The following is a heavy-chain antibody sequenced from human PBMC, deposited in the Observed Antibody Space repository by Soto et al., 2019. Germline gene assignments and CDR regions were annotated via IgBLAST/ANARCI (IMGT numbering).Heavy chain of an antibody. Sequence: AETLSLTCTVSGGSISNSGYYWGWIRKNPGKGLEWIGSIYYSGSTYYNPSLKSRVTISVDTSKNQFSLKLSSVTAADTGVYYCARLSLYDFYGMDVWGQGTTVTVSS. CDR1: GGSISNSGYY. J-gene: IGHJ6*02. V-gene: IGHV4-39*01. CDR2: IYYSGST. CDR3: ARLSLYDFYGMDV.